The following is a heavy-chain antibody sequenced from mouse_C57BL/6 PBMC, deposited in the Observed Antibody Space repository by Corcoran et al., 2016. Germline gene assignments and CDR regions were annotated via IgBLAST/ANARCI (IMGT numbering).Heavy chain of an antibody. CDR2: ISYDGNN. CDR1: GYSITSGYY. CDR3: ARGFAY. J-gene: IGHJ3*01. V-gene: IGHV3-6*01. Sequence: DVQLQESGPGLVKPSQSLSLTCSVTGYSITSGYYWNWIRQFPGNKLEWMGYISYDGNNNYNPSLKNRISITRDTSKNQFFLKLNSVTTEDTATYYCARGFAYWGQGTLVTVSA.